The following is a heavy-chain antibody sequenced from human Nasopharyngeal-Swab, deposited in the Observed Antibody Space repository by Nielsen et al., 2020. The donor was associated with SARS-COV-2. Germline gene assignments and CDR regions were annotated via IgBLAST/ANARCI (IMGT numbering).Heavy chain of an antibody. D-gene: IGHD6-19*01. Sequence: GESLKISCAASGFTFSSYAMHWVRQAPGKGLEWVAVISYGGSNKYYADSVKGRFTISRDNSKDTLYLQMNSLRAEDTAVYYCARDTVLGVAGRWGYYFDYWGQGTLVTVSS. CDR1: GFTFSSYA. CDR2: ISYGGSNK. J-gene: IGHJ4*02. CDR3: ARDTVLGVAGRWGYYFDY. V-gene: IGHV3-30-3*01.